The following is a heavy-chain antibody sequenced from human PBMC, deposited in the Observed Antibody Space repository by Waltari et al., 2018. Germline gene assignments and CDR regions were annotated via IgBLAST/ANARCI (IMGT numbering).Heavy chain of an antibody. CDR2: IYYSGST. V-gene: IGHV4-31*03. J-gene: IGHJ4*02. CDR1: GGSISSGGYY. D-gene: IGHD1-1*01. CDR3: ARHLSDTEHNQYYFDY. Sequence: QVRLQESGPGLVKPSQTLSLTCTVSGGSISSGGYYWSWIRQHPGKGLEWIGYIYYSGSTYYNPSLKSRVTISVDTSKNQFSLKLSSVTAADTAVYYYARHLSDTEHNQYYFDYWGQGTLVTVSS.